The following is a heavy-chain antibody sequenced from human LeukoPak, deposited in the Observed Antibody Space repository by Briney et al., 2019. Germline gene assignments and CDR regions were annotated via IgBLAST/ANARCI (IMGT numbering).Heavy chain of an antibody. CDR3: ARDIVVVPAAILPLGY. CDR1: GFTFSSYS. J-gene: IGHJ4*02. V-gene: IGHV3-21*01. D-gene: IGHD2-2*02. Sequence: PGGSLRLSCAASGFTFSSYSMNWVRQATGKGLEWVSSISSSSSYIYYADSVKGRFTISRDNAKNSLYLQMNSLRAEDTAVYYCARDIVVVPAAILPLGYWGQGTLVTVSS. CDR2: ISSSSSYI.